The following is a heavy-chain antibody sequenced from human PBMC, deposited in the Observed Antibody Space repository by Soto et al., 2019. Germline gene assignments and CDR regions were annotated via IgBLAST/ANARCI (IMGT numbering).Heavy chain of an antibody. CDR1: GGSISSSSYY. D-gene: IGHD3-10*01. CDR2: IYYSGST. Sequence: QLQLQESGPGLVKPSETLSLTCTVSGGSISSSSYYWGWIRQPPGKGLEWIGSIYYSGSTYYNPSHKSRVTISEDTYKNQFSLKLSSVTAADTAVYYCARSLWFGPPEGLWDYWGQGTLVTVSS. J-gene: IGHJ4*02. V-gene: IGHV4-39*01. CDR3: ARSLWFGPPEGLWDY.